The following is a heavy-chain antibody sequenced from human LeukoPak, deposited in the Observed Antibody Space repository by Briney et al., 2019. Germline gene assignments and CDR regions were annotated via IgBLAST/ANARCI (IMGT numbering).Heavy chain of an antibody. Sequence: GGSLRLSCAASGFTLTSDSMNWVRQAPGKGLEWISYISSGATTTYYADSVKGRFTISRDNAGNSLYLQINSLRVDDTAVYYCAKGTVGAKYWGQGTLVIVSS. CDR1: GFTLTSDS. V-gene: IGHV3-48*04. CDR3: AKGTVGAKY. CDR2: ISSGATTT. J-gene: IGHJ4*02. D-gene: IGHD1-26*01.